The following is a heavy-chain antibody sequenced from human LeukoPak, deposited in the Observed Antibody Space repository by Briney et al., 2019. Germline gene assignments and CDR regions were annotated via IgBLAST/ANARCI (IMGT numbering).Heavy chain of an antibody. D-gene: IGHD3-10*01. CDR2: IYTSGTT. J-gene: IGHJ2*01. CDR3: ARDWAGSTYGYWYFDL. V-gene: IGHV4-4*07. CDR1: GGSITSYN. Sequence: PSETLSLTCLVSGGSITSYNLSWIRLTAGKGLEWIGRIYTSGTTNYNPSFKSRVSVSISKSKNQFSLKVTYVTAADTAVYYCARDWAGSTYGYWYFDLWGRGTLVTVSS.